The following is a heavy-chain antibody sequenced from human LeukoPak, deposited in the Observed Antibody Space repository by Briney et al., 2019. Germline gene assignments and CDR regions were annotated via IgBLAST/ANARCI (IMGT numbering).Heavy chain of an antibody. J-gene: IGHJ4*02. V-gene: IGHV3-30-3*01. Sequence: GGSLRLSCAASGFTFSGYAMHWVRQAPDKGLEWVAVISYDGTNKYYADSVKGRFTVSRDISKNTLYLQMNSLTAEDTAVYYCARHRGPSLYSSAYFDYWGQGTLVPVSS. D-gene: IGHD3-22*01. CDR2: ISYDGTNK. CDR3: ARHRGPSLYSSAYFDY. CDR1: GFTFSGYA.